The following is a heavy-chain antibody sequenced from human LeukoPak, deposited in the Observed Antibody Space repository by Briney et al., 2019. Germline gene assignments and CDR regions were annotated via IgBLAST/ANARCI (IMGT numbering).Heavy chain of an antibody. CDR1: GFTFSDYY. Sequence: GGSLRLSCAASGFTFSDYYMSWIRQAPGKGLGWVSYISSSGSTIYYADSVKGRFTISRDNAKNSLYLQMNSLRAEGTAVYYCARRAVAGYYFDYWGQGTLVTVSS. CDR2: ISSSGSTI. J-gene: IGHJ4*02. CDR3: ARRAVAGYYFDY. V-gene: IGHV3-11*01. D-gene: IGHD6-19*01.